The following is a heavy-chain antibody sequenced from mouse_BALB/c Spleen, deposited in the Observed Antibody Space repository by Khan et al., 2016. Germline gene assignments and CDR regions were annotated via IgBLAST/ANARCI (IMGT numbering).Heavy chain of an antibody. D-gene: IGHD1-2*01. V-gene: IGHV5-6-5*01. CDR3: ARGSLRRLRAYAMDY. J-gene: IGHJ4*01. Sequence: EVQLVESGGGLVKPGGSLKLSCAASGFTFSSYAMSWVRQTPEKRLEWVASISSGGSTYYPDSVKGRFTISRDNARNILYLQMSSLRSEDTAMYYCARGSLRRLRAYAMDYWGQGTSVTVSS. CDR1: GFTFSSYA. CDR2: ISSGGST.